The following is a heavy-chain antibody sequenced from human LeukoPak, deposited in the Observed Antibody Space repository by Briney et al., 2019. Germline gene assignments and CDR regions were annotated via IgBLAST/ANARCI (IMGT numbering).Heavy chain of an antibody. CDR2: INPNTGGT. D-gene: IGHD4-11*01. J-gene: IGHJ4*02. Sequence: ASVKVSCKATGYTVTNFYIHWVRQAPGQGLEWMGRINPNTGGTNFAQKFQDRVTVTRDTSISTASLELSSLTSGDTGVYYCVTSFDYSDFYWGQGTLVIVS. CDR1: GYTVTNFY. CDR3: VTSFDYSDFY. V-gene: IGHV1-2*05.